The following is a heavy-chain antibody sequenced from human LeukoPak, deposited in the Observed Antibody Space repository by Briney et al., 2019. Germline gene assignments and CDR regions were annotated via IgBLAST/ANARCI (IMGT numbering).Heavy chain of an antibody. CDR2: IYYSGST. CDR1: GGSISSGSYY. CDR3: ASGHGSPFDY. D-gene: IGHD3-10*01. J-gene: IGHJ4*02. Sequence: SQTLSLTCTVSGGSISSGSYYWSWIRQPPGKGLEWIGYIYYSGSTNYNPSLKSRVTISVDTSKNQFSLKLSSVTAADTAVYYCASGHGSPFDYWGQGTLVTVSS. V-gene: IGHV4-61*01.